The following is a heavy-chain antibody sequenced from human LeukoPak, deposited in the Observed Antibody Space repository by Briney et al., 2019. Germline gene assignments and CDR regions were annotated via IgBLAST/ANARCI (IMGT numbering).Heavy chain of an antibody. V-gene: IGHV3-30*04. CDR2: ISYDGSNK. Sequence: HPGGSLRLSCAASGFTFSSYAMHWVRQAPGKRLEWVAVISYDGSNKYYADSVKGRFTISRDNSKNTLYLQMNSLRAEDTAVYYCARKDSRGNAFDIWGQGTMVTVSS. CDR3: ARKDSRGNAFDI. J-gene: IGHJ3*02. CDR1: GFTFSSYA. D-gene: IGHD6-25*01.